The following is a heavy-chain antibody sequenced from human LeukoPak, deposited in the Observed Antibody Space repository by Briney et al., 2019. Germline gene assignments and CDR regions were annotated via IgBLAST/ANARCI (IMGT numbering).Heavy chain of an antibody. CDR3: ARRYNWNCDH. J-gene: IGHJ4*02. D-gene: IGHD1-20*01. Sequence: GGSLRLSCAASGFTFSSYGMHWVRQAPGKGLEWVAFIRYDGSNKYYADSVKGRFTISRDNSKNTLYLQMNSLRAEDTAVYYCARRYNWNCDHWGQGTLVTVSS. V-gene: IGHV3-30*02. CDR2: IRYDGSNK. CDR1: GFTFSSYG.